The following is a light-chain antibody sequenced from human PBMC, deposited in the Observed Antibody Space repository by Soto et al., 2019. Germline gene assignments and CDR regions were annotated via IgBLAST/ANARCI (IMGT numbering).Light chain of an antibody. CDR1: QSVSSSL. Sequence: EIVLTQSPDTLSLSPGERATLSCRASQSVSSSLLAWYQQKPGQAPRLLVYGASTRATGVPARFSGSGSGIEFTLTISSLQSEDSAFYYCQQYFNWPLTWTFGPGTKVQIK. CDR3: QQYFNWPLTWT. J-gene: IGKJ1*01. CDR2: GAS. V-gene: IGKV3-15*01.